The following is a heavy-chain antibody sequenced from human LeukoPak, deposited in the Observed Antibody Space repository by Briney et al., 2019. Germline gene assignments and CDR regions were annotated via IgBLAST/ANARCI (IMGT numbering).Heavy chain of an antibody. Sequence: ASVKVSCKVSGYTLTELSMHWVRQAPGKGLEWMGGFDPEDGETIYAQKFQGRVTMTEGTSTDTAYMELSSLRSEDTAVYYCAAVEMATNPEGYWGQGTLVTVSS. CDR1: GYTLTELS. CDR2: FDPEDGET. D-gene: IGHD5-24*01. J-gene: IGHJ4*02. V-gene: IGHV1-24*01. CDR3: AAVEMATNPEGY.